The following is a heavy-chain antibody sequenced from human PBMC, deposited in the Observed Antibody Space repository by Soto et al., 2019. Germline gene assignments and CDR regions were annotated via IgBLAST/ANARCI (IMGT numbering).Heavy chain of an antibody. V-gene: IGHV1-69*02. CDR3: ARVRQLVGYFYYYMDV. Sequence: ASVKVSCKASGGTFSSYTISWVRQAPGQGLEWMGRIIPILGIANYAQKFQGRVTITADKSTSTAYMELSSLRSEDTAVYYCARVRQLVGYFYYYMDVWGKGTTVTVSS. CDR1: GGTFSSYT. D-gene: IGHD6-6*01. CDR2: IIPILGIA. J-gene: IGHJ6*03.